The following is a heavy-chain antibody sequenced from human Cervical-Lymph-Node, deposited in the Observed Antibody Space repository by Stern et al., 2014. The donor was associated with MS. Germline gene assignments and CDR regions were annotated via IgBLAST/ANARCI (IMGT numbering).Heavy chain of an antibody. CDR2: IYPGESDT. J-gene: IGHJ3*02. D-gene: IGHD3-22*01. V-gene: IGHV5-51*01. CDR3: ARQGNYHDSHAFDI. Sequence: VQLVESGAEVKKSGESLKISCKGAGYSFSSHWIAWVRQKPGKGLEWMGIIYPGESDTRHSPSFQGHVSISVDKSSSTAYLQWSSLTDSDTAIYYCARQGNYHDSHAFDIWGQGTMVIVSS. CDR1: GYSFSSHW.